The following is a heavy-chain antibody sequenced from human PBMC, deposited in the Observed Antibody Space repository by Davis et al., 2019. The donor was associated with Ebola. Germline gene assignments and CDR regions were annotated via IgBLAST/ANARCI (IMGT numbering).Heavy chain of an antibody. D-gene: IGHD3-3*01. CDR1: GGSFSGYY. CDR3: ASGITIFGVVSNYYYYGMDV. V-gene: IGHV4-34*01. CDR2: INHSGST. Sequence: SQTLSLTCAVYGGSFSGYYWSWIRHPPGKGLEWIGEINHSGSTNYNPSLKSRVTISVDTSKNQFSLKLSSVTAADTAVYYCASGITIFGVVSNYYYYGMDVWGQGTTVTVSS. J-gene: IGHJ6*02.